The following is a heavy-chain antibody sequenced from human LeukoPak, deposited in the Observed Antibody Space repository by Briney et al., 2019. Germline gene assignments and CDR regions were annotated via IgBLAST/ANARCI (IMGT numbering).Heavy chain of an antibody. CDR3: ARLGYGDYNFDY. D-gene: IGHD4-17*01. J-gene: IGHJ4*02. V-gene: IGHV3-21*01. CDR1: GFTFSSYS. Sequence: PGGSLRLSCAASGFTFSSYSMNWVRQAPGKGLEWVSSISSSSSYIYYADSVKGRFTISRDNAKNSLYLQMNSLRAEDTAVYYCARLGYGDYNFDYWGQGTLVTVSP. CDR2: ISSSSSYI.